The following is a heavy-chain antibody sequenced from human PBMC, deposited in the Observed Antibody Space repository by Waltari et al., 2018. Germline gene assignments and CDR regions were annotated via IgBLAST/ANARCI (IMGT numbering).Heavy chain of an antibody. CDR2: IGSDSTYL. Sequence: EVQLVPSGGGLVKPGGSRRLSCDASGLGFRAFTITWFRQAPGKGLEWISSIGSDSTYLFYADSVNGRFITSRDNARSSLRLQMNSLRADDTGVYYCARYGLVGAAGRQNWFDPWGQGVLVTVS. J-gene: IGHJ5*02. D-gene: IGHD1-26*01. CDR3: ARYGLVGAAGRQNWFDP. V-gene: IGHV3-21*01. CDR1: GLGFRAFT.